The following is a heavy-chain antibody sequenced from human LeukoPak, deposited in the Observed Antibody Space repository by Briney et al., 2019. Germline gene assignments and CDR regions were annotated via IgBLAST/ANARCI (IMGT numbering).Heavy chain of an antibody. D-gene: IGHD6-19*01. J-gene: IGHJ4*02. CDR2: ISAYNGNT. Sequence: GASVKVSCKTSGYTFISYGISWVRQAPGQGLEWMGWISAYNGNTKYAQKFQGRVTMTTDTSTSTAYMELRSLRSDDTAVYYCATLSSWLIQDYWGQGTLVTVSS. CDR3: ATLSSWLIQDY. CDR1: GYTFISYG. V-gene: IGHV1-18*01.